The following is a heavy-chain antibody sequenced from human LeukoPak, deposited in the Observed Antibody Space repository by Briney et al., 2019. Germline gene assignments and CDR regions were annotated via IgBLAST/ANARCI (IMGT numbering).Heavy chain of an antibody. D-gene: IGHD3-22*01. CDR3: AKSDGVVDSHFDY. Sequence: GGSLRLSCAASGFTVSSNYMSWVRQAPGKGLEWVSVIYSGGSTYYADSVKGRFTISRDNSKNTLYLQMNSLRPEDTAVYYCAKSDGVVDSHFDYWGQGALVTVSS. CDR1: GFTVSSNY. J-gene: IGHJ4*02. V-gene: IGHV3-53*05. CDR2: IYSGGST.